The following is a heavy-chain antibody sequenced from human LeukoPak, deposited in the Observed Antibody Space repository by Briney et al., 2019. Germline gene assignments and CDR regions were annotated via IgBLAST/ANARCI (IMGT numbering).Heavy chain of an antibody. Sequence: GGSLRLSCAASGFTFSNAWMSWVRQAPGKGLEWVGRIKSKTDGGTTDYAAPGKGRFTISRDDSKNTLYLQMNSLKTEDTAVYYCTTGWGIDYELDSWGQGTLVTVSS. CDR1: GFTFSNAW. CDR3: TTGWGIDYELDS. CDR2: IKSKTDGGTT. V-gene: IGHV3-15*01. J-gene: IGHJ4*02. D-gene: IGHD3-16*01.